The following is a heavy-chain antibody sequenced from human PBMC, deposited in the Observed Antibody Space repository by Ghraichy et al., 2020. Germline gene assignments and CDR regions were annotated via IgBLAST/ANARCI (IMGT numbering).Heavy chain of an antibody. D-gene: IGHD6-13*01. Sequence: GGSLRLSCAASGFTFSSYSMNWVRQAPGKGLEWVSYISSSSSTIYYADSVKGRFTISRDNAKNSLYLQMNSLRAEDTAVYYCARAPNLYSSSWVKSYYYMDVWGKGTTVTVSS. CDR2: ISSSSSTI. CDR3: ARAPNLYSSSWVKSYYYMDV. J-gene: IGHJ6*03. V-gene: IGHV3-48*01. CDR1: GFTFSSYS.